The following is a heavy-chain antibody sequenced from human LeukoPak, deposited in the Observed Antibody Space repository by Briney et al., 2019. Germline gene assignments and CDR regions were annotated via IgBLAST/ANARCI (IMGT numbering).Heavy chain of an antibody. CDR1: GFTFSSYA. V-gene: IGHV3-30*04. CDR2: ISYDGSNK. J-gene: IGHJ5*02. Sequence: GGSLRLSCAASGFTFSSYAMHWVRQAPGKGLEWVAVISYDGSNKYYAVSVKGRFTISRDNSKNTLYLQMNSLRAEDTAVYYCASDSFPWGQGTLVTVSS. CDR3: ASDSFP.